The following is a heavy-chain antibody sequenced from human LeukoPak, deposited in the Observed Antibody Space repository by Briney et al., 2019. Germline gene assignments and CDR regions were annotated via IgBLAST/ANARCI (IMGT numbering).Heavy chain of an antibody. Sequence: PLETLSLTCTVSGGSINSYYWSWIRQPAGKGLEWIGRIYSSGSTNYNPSLKSRVSMSVDTSKNRFSLKLTSVTAADTAVYYCARGGKATVVTMWGQGILVTVSS. V-gene: IGHV4-4*07. CDR2: IYSSGST. CDR1: GGSINSYY. J-gene: IGHJ4*02. D-gene: IGHD4-23*01. CDR3: ARGGKATVVTM.